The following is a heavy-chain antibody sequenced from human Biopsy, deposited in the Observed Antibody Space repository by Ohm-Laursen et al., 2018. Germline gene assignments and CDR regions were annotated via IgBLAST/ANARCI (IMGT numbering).Heavy chain of an antibody. V-gene: IGHV1-2*02. J-gene: IGHJ6*02. D-gene: IGHD3-9*01. CDR3: ARFPAYLSIDGYYGLDL. CDR2: INPNSGNA. Sequence: ASVKVSCKASGYTFAGYYLHWVRQAPGHGLEWMGWINPNSGNANYAQSFQGRLTVTRDTSISTAYMELTSLTFDDTAIYYCARFPAYLSIDGYYGLDLWGQGTTVIVSS. CDR1: GYTFAGYY.